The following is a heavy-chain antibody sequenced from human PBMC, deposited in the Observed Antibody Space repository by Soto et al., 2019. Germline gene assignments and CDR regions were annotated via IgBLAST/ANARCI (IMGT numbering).Heavy chain of an antibody. D-gene: IGHD3-22*01. CDR3: ARDPDSSGYYQVDY. Sequence: EVQLVESGGGLVQPGGSLRLSCAASGFTFSSYAMHWVRQAPGQGLEYVSAISSYGGSTYYANSVKGRFTISRDNSNNTLHRQMGSLRAEDMAVYYCARDPDSSGYYQVDYWGQGTLVTVSS. J-gene: IGHJ4*02. CDR2: ISSYGGST. V-gene: IGHV3-64*01. CDR1: GFTFSSYA.